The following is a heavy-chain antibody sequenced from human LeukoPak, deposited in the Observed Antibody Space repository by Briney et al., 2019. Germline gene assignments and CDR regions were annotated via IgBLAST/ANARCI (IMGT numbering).Heavy chain of an antibody. Sequence: ASVKVSCKASGGAFSSYAISWVRQAPGQGLEWMGGIIPIFGTANYAQKFQGRVTITADKSTSTAYMELSSLRSEDTAVYYCARTFADIVVVVAATDYYYYMDVWGKGTTVTVSS. D-gene: IGHD2-15*01. CDR2: IIPIFGTA. CDR3: ARTFADIVVVVAATDYYYYMDV. V-gene: IGHV1-69*06. CDR1: GGAFSSYA. J-gene: IGHJ6*03.